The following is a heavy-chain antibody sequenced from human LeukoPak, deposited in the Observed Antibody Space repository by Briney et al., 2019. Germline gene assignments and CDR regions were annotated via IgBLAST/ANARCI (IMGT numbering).Heavy chain of an antibody. Sequence: ASVKVSCKASGYTFTSYYMHWVRQAPGQRLEWMGIINPNAGTTSYAQKFQGRVTVTRDTSTSTVYMELSSLRSEDTAVYYCARDLSGGKLRYFDWLPPDYWGQGTLVTVSS. CDR2: INPNAGTT. CDR3: ARDLSGGKLRYFDWLPPDY. CDR1: GYTFTSYY. J-gene: IGHJ4*02. V-gene: IGHV1-46*01. D-gene: IGHD3-9*01.